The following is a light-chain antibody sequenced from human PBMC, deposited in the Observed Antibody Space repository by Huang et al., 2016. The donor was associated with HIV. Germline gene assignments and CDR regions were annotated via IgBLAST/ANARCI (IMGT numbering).Light chain of an antibody. Sequence: EIVLTQSPGTLSLSPGERATLSCMASQSVSSSYLAWYQQKPGQAPRLLIYGASSRATGIPDGFSGSGSGTDFTLTISRLEPEDFAVYFCQQYGSSPLGTFGQGTKLEIK. V-gene: IGKV3-20*01. CDR2: GAS. CDR1: QSVSSSY. CDR3: QQYGSSPLGT. J-gene: IGKJ2*01.